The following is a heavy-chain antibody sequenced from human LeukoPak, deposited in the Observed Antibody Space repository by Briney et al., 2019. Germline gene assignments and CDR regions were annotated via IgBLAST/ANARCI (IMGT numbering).Heavy chain of an antibody. D-gene: IGHD5-18*01. J-gene: IGHJ3*02. V-gene: IGHV4-31*03. CDR2: IYYSGST. CDR1: GGSISSGGYY. Sequence: SETLSLTCTVSGGSISSGGYYWRWIRQHPGKGLEWIGYIYYSGSTYYNPSLKSRVTISVDTSKNQFSLKLSSVTAADTAVYYCARDLVDSGYAFDIWGQGTMVTVSS. CDR3: ARDLVDSGYAFDI.